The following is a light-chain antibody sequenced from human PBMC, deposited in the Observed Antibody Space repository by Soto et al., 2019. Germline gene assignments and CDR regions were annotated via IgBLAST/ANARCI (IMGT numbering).Light chain of an antibody. V-gene: IGKV3-15*01. CDR3: QQYNNWPQT. CDR1: QTVGVR. J-gene: IGKJ1*01. Sequence: EIVLTQSPATLSSSPGERATLYCRASQTVGVRLAWYQHKPGQAPRLIIYEASNRATGIPARFSGSGSGTEFTLTISSLQSEDFAVYYCQQYNNWPQTFGQGTKVDIK. CDR2: EAS.